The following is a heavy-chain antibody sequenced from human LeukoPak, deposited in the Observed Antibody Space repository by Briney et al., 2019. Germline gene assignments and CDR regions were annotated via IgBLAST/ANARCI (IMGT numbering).Heavy chain of an antibody. V-gene: IGHV1-8*01. CDR2: MSPNSGDT. D-gene: IGHD7-27*01. J-gene: IGHJ4*02. Sequence: ASVKVSCKASGYTFTRYDFNGVGQATGQRREWMGWMSPNSGDTGYAQKFPDRVTMTRNTSITTAHMELSSLRSHDTAVYYCARAPPNWGYDYWGPGTLVTVSS. CDR3: ARAPPNWGYDY. CDR1: GYTFTRYD.